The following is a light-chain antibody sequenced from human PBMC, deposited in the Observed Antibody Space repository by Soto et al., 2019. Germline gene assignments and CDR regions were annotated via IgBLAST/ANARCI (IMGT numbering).Light chain of an antibody. V-gene: IGKV1-39*01. CDR2: AAS. CDR3: KQNNSYSWT. Sequence: IQLSQSPSYLSASVGGTDSIICRASQTIDVYLNWYLQKPGRATQLLIYAASSLQSGVPSRFSVSGSGTEFTLNISRLQPDDFATYYCKQNNSYSWTFGPGTKVE. CDR1: QTIDVY. J-gene: IGKJ1*01.